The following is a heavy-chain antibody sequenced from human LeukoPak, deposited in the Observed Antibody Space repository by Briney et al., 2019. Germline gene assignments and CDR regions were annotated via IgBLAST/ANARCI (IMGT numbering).Heavy chain of an antibody. D-gene: IGHD3-22*01. V-gene: IGHV7-4-1*02. CDR2: INTNTGNP. CDR3: ARGQDYFDSSGYFPVVRH. J-gene: IGHJ4*02. Sequence: ASVRVSCKASGYTFTNYGLNWVRQAPGQGLEWMGWINTNTGNPTYAQGFTGRFVFSLDTSVSTAYLQINTLKTEDTAVYYCARGQDYFDSSGYFPVVRHWGQGTLVTVSS. CDR1: GYTFTNYG.